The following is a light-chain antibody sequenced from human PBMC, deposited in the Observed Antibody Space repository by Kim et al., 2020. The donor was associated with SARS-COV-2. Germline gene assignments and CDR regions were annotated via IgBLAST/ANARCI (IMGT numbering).Light chain of an antibody. CDR3: AAWDDRLIGVV. CDR2: QND. Sequence: GQRVGISCSGRGSNIGSNFVYWYKQFPGTAPTLLISQNDQRPSGVPDRFSGSKSGTSASLTISGLRSEDEAAYFCAAWDDRLIGVVFGGGTQLTVL. CDR1: GSNIGSNF. V-gene: IGLV1-47*01. J-gene: IGLJ2*01.